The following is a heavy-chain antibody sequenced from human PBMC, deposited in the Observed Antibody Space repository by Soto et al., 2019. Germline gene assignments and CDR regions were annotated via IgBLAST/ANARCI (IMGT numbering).Heavy chain of an antibody. CDR1: GGSISSGGYY. D-gene: IGHD3-3*01. V-gene: IGHV4-31*03. CDR3: ARDITIFGVATGEGYYYYMDV. CDR2: IYYSGST. Sequence: SETLSLTCTVSGGSISSGGYYWSWIRQHLGKGLEWIGYIYYSGSTYYNPSLKSRVTISVDTSKNQFSLKLSSVTAADTAVYYCARDITIFGVATGEGYYYYMDVWGKGTTVTV. J-gene: IGHJ6*03.